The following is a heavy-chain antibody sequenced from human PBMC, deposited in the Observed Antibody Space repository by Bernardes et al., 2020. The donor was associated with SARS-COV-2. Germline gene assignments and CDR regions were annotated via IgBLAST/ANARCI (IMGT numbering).Heavy chain of an antibody. D-gene: IGHD6-6*01. V-gene: IGHV4-34*01. CDR1: GGSFSGYY. Sequence: SETLSLTCAVYGGSFSGYYWSWIRQPPGKGLEWIGEINHSGSTNYNPSLKSRVTISVDTSKNQFSLKLSSVTAADTAVYYCARGLRTGQLVGTFDYWGQGTLVTVSS. CDR3: ARGLRTGQLVGTFDY. CDR2: INHSGST. J-gene: IGHJ4*02.